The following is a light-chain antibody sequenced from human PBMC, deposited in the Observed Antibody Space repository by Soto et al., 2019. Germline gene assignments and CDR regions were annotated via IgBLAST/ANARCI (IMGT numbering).Light chain of an antibody. J-gene: IGLJ1*01. CDR3: SSYTISSTRV. V-gene: IGLV2-14*01. CDR2: EVS. CDR1: SSDVGGYNY. Sequence: LTQPASLSGSPGQSITISCTGTSSDVGGYNYVSWYQQHPGKAPKLMIYEVSNRPSGVSNRFSGSKSGNTASLTISGLQAEDEADYYCSSYTISSTRVFG.